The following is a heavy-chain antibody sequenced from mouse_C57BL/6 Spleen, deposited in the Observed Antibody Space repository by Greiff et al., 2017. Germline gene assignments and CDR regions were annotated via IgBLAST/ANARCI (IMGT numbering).Heavy chain of an antibody. CDR3: ATPDSSGYVFDY. V-gene: IGHV1-19*01. CDR1: GYTFTDYY. D-gene: IGHD3-2*02. J-gene: IGHJ2*01. Sequence: EVQLQQSGPVLVKPGASVKMSCKASGYTFTDYYMNWVKQSHGKSLEWIGVINPYNGGTSYNQKFKGKATLTVDKSSSTAYMELNSLTSEDSAVYYCATPDSSGYVFDYWGQGTTLTVSS. CDR2: INPYNGGT.